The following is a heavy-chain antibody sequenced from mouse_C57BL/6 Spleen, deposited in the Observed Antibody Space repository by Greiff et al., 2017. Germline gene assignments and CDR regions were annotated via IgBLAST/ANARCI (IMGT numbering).Heavy chain of an antibody. V-gene: IGHV1-63*01. Sequence: VQRVESGAELVRPGTSVKMSCKASGYTFTNYWIGWAKQRPGHGLEWIGDIYPGGGYTNYNEKFKGKATLTADKSSSTAYMQFSSLTSEDSAIYYCASAYYSNGGFAYWGQGTLVTVSA. CDR2: IYPGGGYT. CDR3: ASAYYSNGGFAY. J-gene: IGHJ3*01. CDR1: GYTFTNYW. D-gene: IGHD2-5*01.